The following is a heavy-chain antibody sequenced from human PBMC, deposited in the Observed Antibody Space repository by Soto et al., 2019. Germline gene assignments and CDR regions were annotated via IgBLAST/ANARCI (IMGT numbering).Heavy chain of an antibody. CDR3: ARGPNSDC. CDR1: GFSVGGNY. Sequence: PGGSLRLSCAASGFSVGGNYMSWVRQAPGKGLELVSLIYSGGNPFYADPMKGRFTLSRDNSNNMLYLQMDSLRAEDTAVYYCARGPNSDCWGQGTLVTVSS. CDR2: IYSGGNP. V-gene: IGHV3-53*01. J-gene: IGHJ4*02. D-gene: IGHD2-21*01.